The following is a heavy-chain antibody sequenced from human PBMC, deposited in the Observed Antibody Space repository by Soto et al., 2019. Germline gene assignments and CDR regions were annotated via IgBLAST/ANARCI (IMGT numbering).Heavy chain of an antibody. J-gene: IGHJ4*02. CDR2: IYWDDDK. V-gene: IGHV2-5*02. CDR1: GFSLSSIGMG. D-gene: IGHD5-12*01. Sequence: QITVKESGLTLVKPTETLTLTCTFSGFSLSSIGMGVGWIRQPPGKALEWLALIYWDDDKRYSPSLSSRLPITKDPSKNEVDLTMTSMDPVDTATYYCARLTRGVYDSGRLWEKFDYWGQGTLVTVSS. CDR3: ARLTRGVYDSGRLWEKFDY.